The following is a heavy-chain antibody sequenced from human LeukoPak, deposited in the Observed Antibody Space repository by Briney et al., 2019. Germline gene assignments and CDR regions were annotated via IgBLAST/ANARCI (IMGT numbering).Heavy chain of an antibody. D-gene: IGHD6-19*01. CDR1: GGTFSSYA. V-gene: IGHV1-69*01. CDR2: IIPIFGTA. J-gene: IGHJ6*02. Sequence: SVKVSCKASGGTFSSYAISWVRQAPGQGLEWMGGIIPIFGTANYAQKFQGRVTITADESTSTAYMELSSLRSEDTAVYYCVRESVGIAVAGTGMDVWGQGTTVTVSS. CDR3: VRESVGIAVAGTGMDV.